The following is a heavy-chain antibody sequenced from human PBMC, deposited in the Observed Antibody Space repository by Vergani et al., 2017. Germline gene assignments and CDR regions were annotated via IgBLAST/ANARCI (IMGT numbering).Heavy chain of an antibody. V-gene: IGHV1-69*13. D-gene: IGHD4-17*01. CDR1: GGTLSSYA. J-gene: IGHJ5*02. Sequence: QVQFLQSGAEVKKPGSSVRVSCKASGGTLSSYAIRWMRQAPGQGLEWMGRVIPNFISVSYEKRFQGRVTIIADESASTSYMELRNLTSDDTAVYYCATDRAYGDYQSWFDPWGQGTLVTVSS. CDR2: VIPNFISV. CDR3: ATDRAYGDYQSWFDP.